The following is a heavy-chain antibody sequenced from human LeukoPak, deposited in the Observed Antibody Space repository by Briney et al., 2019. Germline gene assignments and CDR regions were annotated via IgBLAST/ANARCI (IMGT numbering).Heavy chain of an antibody. Sequence: SAGSLRLSCTVSGFTVSSNSMSWVRQAPGKGLEWVSFIYSAGSIYYSDSVKGRFTISIDNSKNTLYLQMNSLRAEDTAVYYCARRAGAYTHPYDYWGQGTLVTVSS. V-gene: IGHV3-53*01. CDR1: GFTVSSNS. CDR2: IYSAGSI. CDR3: ARRAGAYTHPYDY. D-gene: IGHD3-16*01. J-gene: IGHJ4*02.